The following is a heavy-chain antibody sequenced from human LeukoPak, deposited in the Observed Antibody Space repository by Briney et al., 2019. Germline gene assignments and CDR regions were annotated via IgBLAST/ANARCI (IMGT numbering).Heavy chain of an antibody. CDR1: GFTFSSCS. CDR2: ISSSSYI. Sequence: GGSLRLSCAASGFTFSSCSMNWVRQAPGKGLEWVSSISSSSYIYYADSVKGRFTISRDNAKNSLYLQMNSLRAEDTAVYYCARDGSVEMATITVYYYYGMDVWGQGTTVTVSS. CDR3: ARDGSVEMATITVYYYYGMDV. J-gene: IGHJ6*02. D-gene: IGHD5-24*01. V-gene: IGHV3-21*01.